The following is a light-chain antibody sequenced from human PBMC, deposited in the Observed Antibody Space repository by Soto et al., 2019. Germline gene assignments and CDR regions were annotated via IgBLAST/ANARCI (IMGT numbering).Light chain of an antibody. Sequence: EIVSTQSPATLSLSPGERATLSCRASQSVSSYLAWYQQKPGQAPRLLIYDASNRATGIPARFSGSGSGTDFTLTISSLEPEDFAVYYCQQRSNLWTFGQGTKVEIK. CDR1: QSVSSY. CDR2: DAS. CDR3: QQRSNLWT. V-gene: IGKV3-11*01. J-gene: IGKJ1*01.